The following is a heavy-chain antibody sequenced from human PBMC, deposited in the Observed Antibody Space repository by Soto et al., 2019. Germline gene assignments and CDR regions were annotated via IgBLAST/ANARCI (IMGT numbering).Heavy chain of an antibody. J-gene: IGHJ4*02. CDR2: ISHSSSTI. V-gene: IGHV3-48*02. D-gene: IGHD3-10*01. CDR1: GFTFSSYN. Sequence: GGSLRLSCAASGFTFSSYNTNWVRQAPGKGLEWVSYISHSSSTIYYADSVKGRFTISRDNAKNSLHLQMNSLRDEDTAVYYCARDHYGSGSFSKFDYWGQGTLVTVSS. CDR3: ARDHYGSGSFSKFDY.